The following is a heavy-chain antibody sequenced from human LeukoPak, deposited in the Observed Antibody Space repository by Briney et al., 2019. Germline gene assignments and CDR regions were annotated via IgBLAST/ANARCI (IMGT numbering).Heavy chain of an antibody. D-gene: IGHD4-23*01. Sequence: GGSLRLSCAASGFTFSTYAMNWDRQAPGKGLEWVSGISGNGGSTHYADAVKGRCTISRDNAKNSLYLQMNSLRAEDTAVYYCARIYRSTTVVTVDYWGQGTLVTVSS. CDR1: GFTFSTYA. CDR2: ISGNGGST. V-gene: IGHV3-23*01. CDR3: ARIYRSTTVVTVDY. J-gene: IGHJ4*02.